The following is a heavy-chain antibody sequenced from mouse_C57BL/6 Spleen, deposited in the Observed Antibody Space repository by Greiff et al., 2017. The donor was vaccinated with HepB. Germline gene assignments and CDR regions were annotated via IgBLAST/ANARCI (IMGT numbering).Heavy chain of an antibody. V-gene: IGHV1-61*01. Sequence: VQLQQPGAELVRPGSSVKLSCKASGYTFTSYWMDWVKQRPGQGLEWIGNIYPSDSETHYNQKFKDKATLPVDNSSSTAYMQLSSLTSEDFAVFYCTRRYGSGSYFLDYWGQGTPPTVSS. J-gene: IGHJ2*01. D-gene: IGHD1-1*01. CDR3: TRRYGSGSYFLDY. CDR1: GYTFTSYW. CDR2: IYPSDSET.